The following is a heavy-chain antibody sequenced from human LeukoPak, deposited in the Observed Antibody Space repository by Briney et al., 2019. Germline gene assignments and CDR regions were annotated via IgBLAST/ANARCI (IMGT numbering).Heavy chain of an antibody. CDR2: FDPEDGET. CDR1: GYTITELS. D-gene: IGHD6-13*01. Sequence: ASVKVSSQVSGYTITELSIHWVRQAPGKGLEWMGGFDPEDGETIYAQKFQGRVTITEDTSTDTAYMELSSLRSEDTAVYYCATVSSSAYWGRGTLVTVSS. CDR3: ATVSSSAY. J-gene: IGHJ4*02. V-gene: IGHV1-24*01.